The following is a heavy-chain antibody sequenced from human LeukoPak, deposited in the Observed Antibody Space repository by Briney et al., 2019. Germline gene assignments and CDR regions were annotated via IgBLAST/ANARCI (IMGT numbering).Heavy chain of an antibody. D-gene: IGHD2-2*01. CDR2: IIPILGIA. CDR1: GGTFSSYT. V-gene: IGHV1-69*02. CDR3: ARSRYCSSTSCYRSYYYYYMDV. J-gene: IGHJ6*03. Sequence: GASVKVSCKASGGTFSSYTISWVRQAPGQGLEWMGRIIPILGIANYAQKFQGRVTITADKSTSTAYMELSSLRSEDTAVYYCARSRYCSSTSCYRSYYYYYMDVWGKGTTVTVSS.